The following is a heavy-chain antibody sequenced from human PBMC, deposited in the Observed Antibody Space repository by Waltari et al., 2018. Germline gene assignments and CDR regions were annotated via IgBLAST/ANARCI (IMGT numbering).Heavy chain of an antibody. Sequence: QVQLVESGGGVVQPGRSLRLSCEASEFTFSSYGMHWVRQAPGKGLEWVAFISYNGRNIYYVDSVKGRFTISRDNSKKTLYMQMNSLRAEDTAVYYCARDYCDRTNCHGMDVWGQGTTVTVSS. J-gene: IGHJ6*02. CDR1: EFTFSSYG. V-gene: IGHV3-30*03. CDR2: ISYNGRNI. CDR3: ARDYCDRTNCHGMDV. D-gene: IGHD3-22*01.